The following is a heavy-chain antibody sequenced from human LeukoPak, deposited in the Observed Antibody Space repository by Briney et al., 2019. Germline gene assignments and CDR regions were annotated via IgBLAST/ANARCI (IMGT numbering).Heavy chain of an antibody. Sequence: SGTLSLTCTVSGGSIINYYWSWIRQTPGQGLEWIGYIHYSGLTNSSPSLKSRVTISVDTSKNQFSLRVTSMTAADTAVYFCARATTLYGPESFPAYWGPGTLVTVSS. CDR3: ARATTLYGPESFPAY. CDR2: IHYSGLT. D-gene: IGHD3-10*01. CDR1: GGSIINYY. V-gene: IGHV4-59*12. J-gene: IGHJ4*02.